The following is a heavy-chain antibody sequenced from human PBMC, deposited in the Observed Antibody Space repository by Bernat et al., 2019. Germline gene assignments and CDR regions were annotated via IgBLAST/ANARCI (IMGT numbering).Heavy chain of an antibody. J-gene: IGHJ4*02. CDR1: GFSFSTYP. CDR3: ARDPRLGSEIDF. V-gene: IGHV3-23*01. D-gene: IGHD3-10*01. CDR2: ISATSDTT. Sequence: ELHLLESGGGLLHPGGSLGLSFSASGFSFSTYPINWIRQAPGKGLAWFSSISATSDTTHYAASVKGRFVISRDNSRNTLSLQMDSLRAEDTAIYYCARDPRLGSEIDFWGLGTLVTVSS.